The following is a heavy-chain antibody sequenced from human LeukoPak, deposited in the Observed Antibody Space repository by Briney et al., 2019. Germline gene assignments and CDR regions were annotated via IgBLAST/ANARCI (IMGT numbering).Heavy chain of an antibody. CDR1: GGSISSGGYY. CDR2: IYHSGST. J-gene: IGHJ5*02. V-gene: IGHV4-39*07. CDR3: ARSSWGSVNIRPYYDFWSGYYGPHINWFDP. D-gene: IGHD3-3*01. Sequence: SETLSLTCTVSGGSISSGGYYWGWIRQPPGKGLEWIGSIYHSGSTYYNPSLKSRVTISVDTSKNQFSLKLSSVTAADTAVYYCARSSWGSVNIRPYYDFWSGYYGPHINWFDPWGQGTLVTVSS.